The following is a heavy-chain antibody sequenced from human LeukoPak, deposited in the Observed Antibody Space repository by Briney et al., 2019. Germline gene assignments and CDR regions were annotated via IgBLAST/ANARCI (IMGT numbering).Heavy chain of an antibody. D-gene: IGHD6-13*01. CDR2: INPSGGST. J-gene: IGHJ5*02. Sequence: ASVKVSCKASGYTFTSYYMHWVRQAPGQGLEWMGIINPSGGSTGYAQKFQGRVTMTRDMSTSTVYMELSSLRSEDTAVYYCARYPGIAAAGKGNWFDPWGQGTLVTVSS. CDR3: ARYPGIAAAGKGNWFDP. V-gene: IGHV1-46*01. CDR1: GYTFTSYY.